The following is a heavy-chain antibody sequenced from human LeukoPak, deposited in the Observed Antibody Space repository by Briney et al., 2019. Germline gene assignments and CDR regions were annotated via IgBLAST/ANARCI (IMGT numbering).Heavy chain of an antibody. V-gene: IGHV4-59*01. J-gene: IGHJ6*03. Sequence: SETLSLTCTVSGGSISSYYWSWIRQPPGKGLEWIGYVYYSGSTNYNPSLKSRVTISVDTSKNQFSLKLSSVTAADTAVYYCARANGSGSYPLWYYYYYYMDVWGKGTTVTISS. D-gene: IGHD3-10*01. CDR2: VYYSGST. CDR1: GGSISSYY. CDR3: ARANGSGSYPLWYYYYYYMDV.